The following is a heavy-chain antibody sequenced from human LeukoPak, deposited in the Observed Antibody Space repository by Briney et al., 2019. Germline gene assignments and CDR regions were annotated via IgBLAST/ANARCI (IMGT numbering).Heavy chain of an antibody. CDR1: GYTFTSYA. V-gene: IGHV1-3*01. Sequence: ASVKVSCKASGYTFTSYAMHWVRQAPGQRLEWMGWINAGNGNTKYSQKFQGRVTITRDTSASTAYMELSSLRSEDTAVYYCASVRVGRYYDSSGYYPTNWGQGTLVTASS. CDR3: ASVRVGRYYDSSGYYPTN. CDR2: INAGNGNT. D-gene: IGHD3-22*01. J-gene: IGHJ4*02.